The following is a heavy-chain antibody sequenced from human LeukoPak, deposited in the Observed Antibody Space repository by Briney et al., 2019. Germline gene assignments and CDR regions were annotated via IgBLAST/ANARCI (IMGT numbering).Heavy chain of an antibody. CDR2: INPSGGST. J-gene: IGHJ4*02. CDR3: ARDSSGWDY. CDR1: GGTFSSYA. Sequence: ASVKVSCKASGGTFSSYAISWVRQAPGQGLEWMGIINPSGGSTSYAQKFQGRVTMTRDMSTSTVYMELSSLRSEDTAVYYCARDSSGWDYWGQGTLVTVSS. D-gene: IGHD6-19*01. V-gene: IGHV1-46*01.